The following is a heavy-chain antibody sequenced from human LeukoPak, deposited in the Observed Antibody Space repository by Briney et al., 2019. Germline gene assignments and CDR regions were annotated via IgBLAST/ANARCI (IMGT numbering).Heavy chain of an antibody. D-gene: IGHD6-13*01. CDR3: ASSRSSTWYGLEY. CDR1: GYSFSSYW. J-gene: IGHJ4*02. V-gene: IGHV3-33*08. Sequence: GGSLRLSCGASGYSFSSYWMHWVRQAPGKGLEWVAVIWYDGSNKYYVDSVKGRFTISRDNSKNTLYLQMNSLRAEDTALYYCASSRSSTWYGLEYWGQGTLVTVSS. CDR2: IWYDGSNK.